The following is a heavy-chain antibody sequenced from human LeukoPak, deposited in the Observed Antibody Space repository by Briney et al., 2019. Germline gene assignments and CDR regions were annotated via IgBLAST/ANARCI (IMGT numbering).Heavy chain of an antibody. CDR3: AKWSRTAVAGPLGYFDY. D-gene: IGHD6-19*01. J-gene: IGHJ4*02. CDR1: GFTFNSYA. V-gene: IGHV3-23*01. Sequence: GSLRLSCAASGFTFNSYAMSWVRQAPGKGLEWVSAISANGGTTYSADSVKGRFSISRDNSKNTLYVQMNSLRAEDTAVYYCAKWSRTAVAGPLGYFDYWGEGTLVIVSS. CDR2: ISANGGTT.